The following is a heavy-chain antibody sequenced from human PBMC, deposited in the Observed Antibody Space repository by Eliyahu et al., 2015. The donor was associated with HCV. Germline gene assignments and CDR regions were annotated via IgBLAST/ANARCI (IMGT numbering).Heavy chain of an antibody. CDR1: GGSLTDGF. J-gene: IGHJ4*02. CDR2: ISHGGNT. Sequence: QVQLQQWGAGVLKPSETLSLTCGVSGGSLTDGFWGWIRQPPGKGLEWIGEISHGGNTVYNPSLKSRVTLSVDTSKKQFSLQLSSVTAADTAVYYCARSFFYDIFTGHFDLWGQGALVTVSS. V-gene: IGHV4-34*01. CDR3: ARSFFYDIFTGHFDL. D-gene: IGHD3-9*01.